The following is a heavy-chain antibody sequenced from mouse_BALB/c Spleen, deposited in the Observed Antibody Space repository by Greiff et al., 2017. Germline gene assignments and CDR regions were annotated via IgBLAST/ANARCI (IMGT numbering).Heavy chain of an antibody. Sequence: EVQVVESGGGLVQPGGSRKLSCAASGFTFSSFGMHWVRQAPEKGLEWVAYISSGSSTIYYADTVKGRFTISRDNPKNTLFLQMTSLRSEDTAMYYCARSGELAWFAYWGQGTLVTVSA. V-gene: IGHV5-17*02. D-gene: IGHD4-1*01. CDR1: GFTFSSFG. J-gene: IGHJ3*01. CDR2: ISSGSSTI. CDR3: ARSGELAWFAY.